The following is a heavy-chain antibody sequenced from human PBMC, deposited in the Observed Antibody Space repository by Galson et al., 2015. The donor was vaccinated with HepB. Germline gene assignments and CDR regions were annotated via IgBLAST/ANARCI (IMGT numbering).Heavy chain of an antibody. D-gene: IGHD6-19*01. J-gene: IGHJ5*02. CDR2: INPNSGGT. Sequence: SVKVSCKASGYTFTGYYMHWVRQAPGQGLEWMGRINPNSGGTNYAQKFQGRVTMTRDTSISTAYMELSRLRSDDTAVYYCARDASTPAYSSGWQNWFDPWGQGTLVTVSS. V-gene: IGHV1-2*06. CDR1: GYTFTGYY. CDR3: ARDASTPAYSSGWQNWFDP.